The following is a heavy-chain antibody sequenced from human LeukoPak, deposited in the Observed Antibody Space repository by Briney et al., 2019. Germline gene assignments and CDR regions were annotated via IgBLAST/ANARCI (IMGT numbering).Heavy chain of an antibody. CDR1: GFTFSRYW. CDR3: ARVRSTVYDAFDI. J-gene: IGHJ3*02. Sequence: GGPLRLSCAASGFTFSRYWMTWVRQAPGKGLEWVANIKQDGSEKYYVDTVKGRFTISRDNAKNSLYLQMNSLRAEDTAVYYCARVRSTVYDAFDIWGQGTMVTVSS. CDR2: IKQDGSEK. D-gene: IGHD2-2*01. V-gene: IGHV3-7*01.